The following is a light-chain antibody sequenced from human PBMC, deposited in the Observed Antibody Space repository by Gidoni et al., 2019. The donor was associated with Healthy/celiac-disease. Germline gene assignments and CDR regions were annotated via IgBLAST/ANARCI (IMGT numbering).Light chain of an antibody. V-gene: IGKV1-33*01. J-gene: IGKJ4*01. Sequence: DIQMTQSPSSLSASVGDRVTITCQASQDISNYLNWYQQKPGKAPKLLIYDASNLETGVPSRFSGSGSGTDFTFTISSLQPEDIATYYCQQYDNPPLTFGGXTKVGIK. CDR1: QDISNY. CDR2: DAS. CDR3: QQYDNPPLT.